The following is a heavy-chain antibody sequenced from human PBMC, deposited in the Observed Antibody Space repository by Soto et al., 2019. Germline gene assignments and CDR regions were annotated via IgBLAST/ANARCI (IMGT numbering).Heavy chain of an antibody. CDR3: AKGEGYKWNYEFDP. CDR2: ISGNSIYT. V-gene: IGHV3-11*06. D-gene: IGHD1-7*01. J-gene: IGHJ5*02. Sequence: QVQLVESGGGLVKPRGSLRLSCSASGFTFSDYYMSWIRQAPGKGLEWVSYISGNSIYTNCGDSVKGRFTISRDNAKNSLFLQMNSLRAEDTAVYYCAKGEGYKWNYEFDPWGQGTLVTVSS. CDR1: GFTFSDYY.